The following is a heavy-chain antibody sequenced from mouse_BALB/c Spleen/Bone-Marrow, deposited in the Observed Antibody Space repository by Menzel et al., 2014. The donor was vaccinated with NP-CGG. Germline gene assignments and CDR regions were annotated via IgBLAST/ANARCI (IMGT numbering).Heavy chain of an antibody. CDR1: GFNIKDTY. CDR2: IDPANGNT. V-gene: IGHV14-3*02. CDR3: ARGGLYDGSDY. Sequence: VQLQRSGAELVKPGASVKLSCTASGFNIKDTYMHWVKQRPEQGLEWIGRIDPANGNTKYDPKFQGKATITADTSSNTAYLQLSSLTPEDTAVYYCARGGLYDGSDYWGQGTTLTVSS. D-gene: IGHD2-3*01. J-gene: IGHJ2*01.